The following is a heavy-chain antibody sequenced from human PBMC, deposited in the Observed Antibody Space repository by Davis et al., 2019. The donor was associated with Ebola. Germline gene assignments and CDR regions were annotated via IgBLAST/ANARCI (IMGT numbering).Heavy chain of an antibody. CDR3: ARGWLRGGMDV. V-gene: IGHV6-1*01. CDR2: TYYKSKWYN. CDR1: GDSVSTAG. D-gene: IGHD5-18*01. Sequence: HSQTLSLTCAISGDSVSTAGWSWIRQSPSRGLEWLGRTYYKSKWYNDYAASVKSRITINPDTSKNQFTLQLTSVTPEDTALYYCARGWLRGGMDVWGEGTTVTV. J-gene: IGHJ6*02.